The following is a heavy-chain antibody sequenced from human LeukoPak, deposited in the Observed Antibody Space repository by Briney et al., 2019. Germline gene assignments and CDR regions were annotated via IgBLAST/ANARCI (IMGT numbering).Heavy chain of an antibody. D-gene: IGHD5-24*01. CDR1: GYSISSGYY. CDR3: ARGRGATTNGYFDY. V-gene: IGHV4-38-2*02. Sequence: SETLSLTCTVSGYSISSGYYWGWIRQPPGKGLEWIGSIYHSGSTYYNPSLKSRVTISVDTSKNQFSLKLSSVTAADTAVYYCARGRGATTNGYFDYWGQGTLVTVSS. J-gene: IGHJ4*02. CDR2: IYHSGST.